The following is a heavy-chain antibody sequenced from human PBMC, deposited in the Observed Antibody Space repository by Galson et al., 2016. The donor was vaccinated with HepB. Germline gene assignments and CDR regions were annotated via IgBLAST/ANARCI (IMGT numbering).Heavy chain of an antibody. Sequence: MHWVRQAPGKGLDWVAVISYDGTNKYYADSVKGRFTISRDNSKNTLYLQMNSLRVEDTAVYYCARAAVTRRGILPAATEYFFDFWGQGTLVTVSS. D-gene: IGHD2-2*01. CDR3: ARAAVTRRGILPAATEYFFDF. CDR2: ISYDGTNK. J-gene: IGHJ4*02. V-gene: IGHV3-30-3*01.